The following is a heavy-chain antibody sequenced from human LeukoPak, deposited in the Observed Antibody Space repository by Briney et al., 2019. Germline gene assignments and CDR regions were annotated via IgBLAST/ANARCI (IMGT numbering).Heavy chain of an antibody. CDR2: ISYDGSNK. CDR3: AKDAVAGFYYFDY. J-gene: IGHJ4*02. CDR1: GFTFSSYG. V-gene: IGHV3-30*18. D-gene: IGHD6-19*01. Sequence: GGSLRLSCAASGFTFSSYGMHWDRQAPGKGLEWVAVISYDGSNKYYADSVKGRFTISRDNSKNTLYPQMNSLRAEDTAVYYCAKDAVAGFYYFDYWGQGTLVTVSS.